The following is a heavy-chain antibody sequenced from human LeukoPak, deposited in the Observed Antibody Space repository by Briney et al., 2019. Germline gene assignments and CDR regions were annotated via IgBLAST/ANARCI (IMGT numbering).Heavy chain of an antibody. CDR3: ARDAGSGSYDY. CDR1: GVSISSFY. J-gene: IGHJ4*02. D-gene: IGHD3-10*01. V-gene: IGHV4-59*01. CDR2: IYYSGST. Sequence: SETLSLTCTVSGVSISSFYWNWIRQPPGKGLEWIAYIYYSGSTNYNPSLKSRVTISVDTSNNQFSLRLSSETAADTAVYYCARDAGSGSYDYWGQGTLVTVSS.